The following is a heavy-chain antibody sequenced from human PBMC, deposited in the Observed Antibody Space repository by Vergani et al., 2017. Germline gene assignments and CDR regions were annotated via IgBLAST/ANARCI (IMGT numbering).Heavy chain of an antibody. CDR1: GYTFTGYY. CDR3: ARDLWEYSSSSGPPGY. D-gene: IGHD6-6*01. J-gene: IGHJ4*02. V-gene: IGHV1-2*02. Sequence: QVQLVQSGAEVKKPGASVKVSCKASGYTFTGYYMHWVRQAPGQGLEWMGWINPNSGGTNYAQKFQGRVTMTRDTSISTAYMELSRLRSDDTAVYYCARDLWEYSSSSGPPGYWGQGTLVTVSS. CDR2: INPNSGGT.